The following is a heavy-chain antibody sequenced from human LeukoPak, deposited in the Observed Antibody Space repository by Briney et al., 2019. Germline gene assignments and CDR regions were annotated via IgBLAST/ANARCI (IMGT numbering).Heavy chain of an antibody. Sequence: SETLSLTCTVTGGSISSYYWSWLRQPPGKGLEWIGYIYYSGSTNYNPSLKSRVTISVDTSKNQFSLKLSSVTAADTAVYYCARKNPTAGYSSGWYDYWGQGTLVTVSS. CDR2: IYYSGST. CDR3: ARKNPTAGYSSGWYDY. D-gene: IGHD6-19*01. V-gene: IGHV4-59*01. CDR1: GGSISSYY. J-gene: IGHJ4*02.